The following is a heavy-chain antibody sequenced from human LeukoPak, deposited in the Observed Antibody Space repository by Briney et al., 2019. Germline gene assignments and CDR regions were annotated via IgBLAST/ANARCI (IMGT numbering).Heavy chain of an antibody. V-gene: IGHV1-2*02. CDR1: GYTFTGYY. J-gene: IGHJ4*02. CDR2: INPNSGGT. D-gene: IGHD3-10*01. CDR3: ARVRFYGSGSEFDY. Sequence: ASMKVSCKASGYTFTGYYIHWLRQAPGQGLEWMGFINPNSGGTNYAQKFQGRVTMTRDTSISTAYMELSSLTSDDTAVYYCARVRFYGSGSEFDYWGQGTLVTVSS.